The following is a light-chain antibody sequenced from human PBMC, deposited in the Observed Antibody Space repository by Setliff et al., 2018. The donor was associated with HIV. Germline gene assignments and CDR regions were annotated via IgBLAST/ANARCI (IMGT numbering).Light chain of an antibody. V-gene: IGLV3-1*01. CDR2: QDN. J-gene: IGLJ1*01. CDR1: KSESKY. Sequence: SYELAQPPSVSVSPGQTVSITCSGDKSESKYVYWYRQNPGQSPVLVISQDNKRPSGIPERFSGFNSGNTATLTISGTQAMDEADYFCHAWGSTTAVFGTGTKVTVL. CDR3: HAWGSTTAV.